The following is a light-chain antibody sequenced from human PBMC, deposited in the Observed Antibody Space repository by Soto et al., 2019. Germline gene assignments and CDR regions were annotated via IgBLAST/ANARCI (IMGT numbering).Light chain of an antibody. CDR2: AAN. Sequence: DIQMTQSPSSLSASVGDTVTITCRASQSISHYLSWYQQKPGKAPQLLIYAANNLQSGVPSRFSGSGFGTDFTLTITSLQPEDFATYYCQQSYDMPWTFGLGTKVDIK. CDR1: QSISHY. CDR3: QQSYDMPWT. V-gene: IGKV1-39*01. J-gene: IGKJ1*01.